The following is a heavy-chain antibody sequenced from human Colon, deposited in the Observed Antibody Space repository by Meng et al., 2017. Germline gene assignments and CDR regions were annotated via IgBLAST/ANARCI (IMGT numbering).Heavy chain of an antibody. Sequence: GESLKISCTASGFTFGDYAMSWARQVPGKGLEWVSFIRSNAYGGKIEYAAYVKGRFTISRDDSKSIAYLQMNSLKTEDTAVCYCIRGQRGDYWGQGTLVTVSS. D-gene: IGHD3-10*01. CDR3: IRGQRGDY. V-gene: IGHV3-49*04. J-gene: IGHJ4*02. CDR1: GFTFGDYA. CDR2: IRSNAYGGKI.